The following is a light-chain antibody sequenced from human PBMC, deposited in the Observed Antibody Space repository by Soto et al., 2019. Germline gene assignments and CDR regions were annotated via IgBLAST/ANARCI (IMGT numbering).Light chain of an antibody. Sequence: EIVLTQSPGTLSLSPGESATLSCRTSQSVSGKYVAWYQQRPGLPPRVLVYGATKRAAGIPDRFRGSGSGTEFTLTISGLEAEDFAVYICQHFGSSPPVIFGQGTRLDVK. J-gene: IGKJ5*01. CDR3: QHFGSSPPVI. CDR2: GAT. V-gene: IGKV3-20*01. CDR1: QSVSGKY.